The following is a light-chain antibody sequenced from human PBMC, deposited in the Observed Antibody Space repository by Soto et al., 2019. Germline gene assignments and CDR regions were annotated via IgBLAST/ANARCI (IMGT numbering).Light chain of an antibody. J-gene: IGKJ5*01. CDR2: GIS. V-gene: IGKV3D-20*02. CDR1: QNINNDY. CDR3: QQRSSWPIT. Sequence: IVLTQSPATLSVSPGERATLSCRASQNINNDYLAWYQQKPGQAPRLLIYGISTRATGIPARFSGSGSGTDFTLTISSLEPEDFAVYYCQQRSSWPITFGQGTRLEIK.